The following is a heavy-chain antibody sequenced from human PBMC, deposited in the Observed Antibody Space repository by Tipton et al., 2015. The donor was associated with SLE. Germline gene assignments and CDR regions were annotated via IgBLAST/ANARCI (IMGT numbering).Heavy chain of an antibody. J-gene: IGHJ4*02. CDR1: GYSISSGYY. Sequence: LRLSCTVSGYSISSGYYWGWIRQPPGKGLEWIGSIYHIGSTYYNPSLKSRVTISVDTSKNRFSLRLTSVTAADTAVYYCALQYDSTGYYWFWGQGTLVTVSS. D-gene: IGHD3-22*01. CDR2: IYHIGST. V-gene: IGHV4-38-2*02. CDR3: ALQYDSTGYYWF.